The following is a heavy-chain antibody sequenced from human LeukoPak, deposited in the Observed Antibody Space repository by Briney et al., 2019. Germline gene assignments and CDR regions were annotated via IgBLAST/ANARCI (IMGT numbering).Heavy chain of an antibody. Sequence: GGSLRLSCAASGYAFSSYSINWVRQAPGKGLEWVSSISVRSNYIYYADSVRGRFRISRDDARDSLYLQMNSLRAEDTAVYYCVRLRRNSDTTGFYYYYDFWGQGTLVTVSS. D-gene: IGHD3-22*01. CDR1: GYAFSSYS. J-gene: IGHJ4*02. V-gene: IGHV3-21*01. CDR2: ISVRSNYI. CDR3: VRLRRNSDTTGFYYYYDF.